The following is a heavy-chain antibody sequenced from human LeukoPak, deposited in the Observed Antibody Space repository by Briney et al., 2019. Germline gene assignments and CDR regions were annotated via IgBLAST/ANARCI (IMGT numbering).Heavy chain of an antibody. J-gene: IGHJ6*02. CDR2: ISGGGDT. Sequence: GGSLRLSCAPSGFTVSSTCMSWVRQAPTKGLEWVSIISGGGDTFYAGSVKGRFTISRDTSKNTLYLQMNSLRAEDTAVYYCAGRGSGYYYGMNVWGQGTTVTVSS. CDR3: AGRGSGYYYGMNV. D-gene: IGHD3-10*01. CDR1: GFTVSSTC. V-gene: IGHV3-66*01.